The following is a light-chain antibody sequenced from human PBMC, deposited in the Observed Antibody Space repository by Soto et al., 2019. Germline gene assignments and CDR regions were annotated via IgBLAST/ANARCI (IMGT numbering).Light chain of an antibody. J-gene: IGKJ4*01. CDR2: DAS. CDR1: QSVNRN. Sequence: EIVLTQSPATLSLSPAERATLSCRASQSVNRNLAWYQQKPGQAPRLLIYDASNRATGIPARFSGSGSVTDFTLSISSLEPEDFAVYYCQQRSNWPPLTFGGGTKVEIK. CDR3: QQRSNWPPLT. V-gene: IGKV3-11*01.